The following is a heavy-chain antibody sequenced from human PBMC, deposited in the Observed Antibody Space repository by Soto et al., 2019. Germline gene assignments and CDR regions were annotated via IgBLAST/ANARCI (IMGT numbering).Heavy chain of an antibody. J-gene: IGHJ4*02. Sequence: ASVKVSCKASGGTFSSYAISWVRQAPGQGLEWMGGIIPIFGTANYAQKFQGRVTITADESTSTAYMELSSLRSEDTAVYYCARGAAMVVYYFDYWGQGTLVTVSS. CDR2: IIPIFGTA. CDR1: GGTFSSYA. CDR3: ARGAAMVVYYFDY. V-gene: IGHV1-69*13. D-gene: IGHD5-18*01.